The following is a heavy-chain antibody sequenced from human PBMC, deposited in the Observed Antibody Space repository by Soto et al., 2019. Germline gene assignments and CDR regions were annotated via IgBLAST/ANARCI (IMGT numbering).Heavy chain of an antibody. CDR2: INKDGSQK. V-gene: IGHV3-7*03. CDR1: GFTLSNYW. D-gene: IGHD2-8*02. CDR3: VRELGVAY. J-gene: IGHJ4*02. Sequence: PWGSRRLSCAASGFTLSNYWMTWVRQDPGKGLEWVANINKDGSQKNYVDSVKGRFTIARDNGQNSLSLQIKSLRVEDTAVYYSVRELGVAYWGPG.